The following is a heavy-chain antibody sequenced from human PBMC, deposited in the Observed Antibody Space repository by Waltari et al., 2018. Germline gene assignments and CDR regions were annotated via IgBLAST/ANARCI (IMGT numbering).Heavy chain of an antibody. V-gene: IGHV4-34*01. CDR3: ARGTGGSSTYYFAGMDV. CDR2: INHSGSA. D-gene: IGHD3-22*01. Sequence: QVQLQQWGAGLLKPSETLSLTYAVFGGSFSAYHWSWIRQSPGKGLEWIGEINHSGSAIYNPSLRSRVTISLDTSKRQVSLRLSSVTAADTAVYFCARGTGGSSTYYFAGMDVWGQGTTVTVSS. J-gene: IGHJ6*02. CDR1: GGSFSAYH.